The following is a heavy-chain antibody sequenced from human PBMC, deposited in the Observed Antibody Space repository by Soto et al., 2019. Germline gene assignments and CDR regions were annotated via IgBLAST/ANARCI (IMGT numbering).Heavy chain of an antibody. CDR1: GFTFGDYA. Sequence: GGSLRLSCTASGFTFGDYAMSWFRQAPGKGLEWVGFIRSKAYGGTTEYAASVKGRFTISRDDSKSIAYLQMNSLKTEDTAVYYCTRESRGYCSSTSCPAPTTIYYYMDVWGKGTTVTVSS. CDR2: IRSKAYGGTT. D-gene: IGHD2-2*01. CDR3: TRESRGYCSSTSCPAPTTIYYYMDV. V-gene: IGHV3-49*03. J-gene: IGHJ6*03.